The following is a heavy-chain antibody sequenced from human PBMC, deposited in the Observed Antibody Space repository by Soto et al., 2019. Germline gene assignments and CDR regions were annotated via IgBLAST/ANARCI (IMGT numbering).Heavy chain of an antibody. Sequence: SETLSLTCTVSGGSISSYYWSWIRQPPGKGLEWIGYIYYSGSTNYNPSLKSRVTISVDTSKNQFSLKLSSVTAADTAVYYCARDFRGIVGAXANWFDPWGQGTLVTVSS. D-gene: IGHD1-26*01. CDR1: GGSISSYY. J-gene: IGHJ5*02. V-gene: IGHV4-59*01. CDR2: IYYSGST. CDR3: ARDFRGIVGAXANWFDP.